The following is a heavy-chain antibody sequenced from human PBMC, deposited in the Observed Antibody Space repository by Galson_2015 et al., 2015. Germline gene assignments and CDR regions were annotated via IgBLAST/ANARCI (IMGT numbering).Heavy chain of an antibody. Sequence: SVKASCKASGYTFTSYDINWVRQATGQGLEWMGWMNPNSGNTGYAQKFQGRVTMTRNTSISTAYMELSSLRSEDTAVYYCARGDGTAHSDEDWFDPWGQGTLVTVSS. V-gene: IGHV1-8*01. CDR2: MNPNSGNT. CDR1: GYTFTSYD. D-gene: IGHD5-24*01. CDR3: ARGDGTAHSDEDWFDP. J-gene: IGHJ5*02.